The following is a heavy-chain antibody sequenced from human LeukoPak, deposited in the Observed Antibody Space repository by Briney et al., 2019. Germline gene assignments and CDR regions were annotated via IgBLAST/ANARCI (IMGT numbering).Heavy chain of an antibody. J-gene: IGHJ5*02. D-gene: IGHD1-1*01. V-gene: IGHV1-2*02. CDR1: GYTFTGYY. CDR2: INPNSGGT. Sequence: ASVKVSCKASGYTFTGYYMHWVRQAPGQGLEWMGWINPNSGGTNYAQKFQGRVTMTRDTSISTAYMELSRLRSDDTAVYYCARDLAGTTSYWFDPWGQGTLVTVSS. CDR3: ARDLAGTTSYWFDP.